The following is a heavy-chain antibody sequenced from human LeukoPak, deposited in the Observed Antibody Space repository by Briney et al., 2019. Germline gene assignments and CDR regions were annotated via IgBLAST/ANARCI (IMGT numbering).Heavy chain of an antibody. CDR1: GYTFTGYY. D-gene: IGHD3-22*01. J-gene: IGHJ5*02. Sequence: WASVKVSCKASGYTFTGYYMHWVRQAPGQGLEGMGWINPNSGGTNYAQKFQGRVTMTRDTYISTAYMELSRLRSDDTAVYYCARALPSITMSERFDPWGQGTLVTVSS. CDR3: ARALPSITMSERFDP. V-gene: IGHV1-2*02. CDR2: INPNSGGT.